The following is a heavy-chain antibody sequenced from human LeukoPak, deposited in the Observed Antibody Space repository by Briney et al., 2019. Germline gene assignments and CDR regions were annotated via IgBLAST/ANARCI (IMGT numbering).Heavy chain of an antibody. D-gene: IGHD2-15*01. CDR3: ARAGRYCSGGSCYSDEYFQH. V-gene: IGHV7-4-1*02. Sequence: GASVKVSCKASGGTFSSYAISWVRQAPGQGLEWMGWINTNTGNPTYAQGFTGRFVFSLDTSVSTAYLQISSLKAEDTAVYYCARAGRYCSGGSCYSDEYFQHWGQGTLVTVSS. CDR2: INTNTGNP. CDR1: GGTFSSYA. J-gene: IGHJ1*01.